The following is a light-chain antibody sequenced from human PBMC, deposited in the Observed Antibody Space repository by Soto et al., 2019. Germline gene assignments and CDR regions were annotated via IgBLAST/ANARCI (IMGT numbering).Light chain of an antibody. J-gene: IGLJ2*01. CDR1: SSDVGSYNL. CDR3: CSYAGSSTL. CDR2: EGS. Sequence: QSVLTQPASVSGPPGQSITISCTGTSSDVGSYNLVSWYQQHPGKAPKLMIYEGSKRPSGVSNRFSGSKSGNTASLTISGLQAEDEADYYCCSYAGSSTLFGGGTKLTVL. V-gene: IGLV2-23*01.